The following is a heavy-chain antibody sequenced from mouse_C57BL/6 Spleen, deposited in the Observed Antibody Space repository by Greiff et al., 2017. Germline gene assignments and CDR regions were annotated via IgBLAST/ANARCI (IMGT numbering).Heavy chain of an antibody. Sequence: EVQRVESGGGLVKPGGSLKLSCAASGFTFSSYTMSWVRQTPEKRLEWVATISGGGGNTYYPDSVKGRFTISRDNAKNTLYLQMSSLRSEDTALYYCARRGYDYDAFAYWGQGTLVTVSA. J-gene: IGHJ3*01. V-gene: IGHV5-9*01. CDR2: ISGGGGNT. D-gene: IGHD2-4*01. CDR1: GFTFSSYT. CDR3: ARRGYDYDAFAY.